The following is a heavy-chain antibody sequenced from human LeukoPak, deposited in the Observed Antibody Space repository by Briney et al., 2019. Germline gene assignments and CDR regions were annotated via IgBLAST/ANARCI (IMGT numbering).Heavy chain of an antibody. V-gene: IGHV4-39*07. CDR3: ARDFLSGSYHYFEY. CDR2: IYYSGST. J-gene: IGHJ4*02. CDR1: GGSISSSSYY. Sequence: SETLFLTCTVSGGSISSSSYYWGWIRQPPGKGLEWIGSIYYSGSTYYNPSLKSRVTISVDTSKNQFSLKLSSVTAADTAVYFCARDFLSGSYHYFEYWGQGTLVTVSS. D-gene: IGHD3-10*01.